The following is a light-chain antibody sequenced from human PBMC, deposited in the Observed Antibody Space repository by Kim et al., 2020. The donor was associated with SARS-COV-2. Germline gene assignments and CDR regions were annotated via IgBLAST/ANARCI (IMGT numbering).Light chain of an antibody. V-gene: IGKV3-15*01. Sequence: ERVMTQSPATLSVSPGDRATLSCRASQSVSNYLAWYQHKPGQVPRLLIYAASMRATDVPDRFSGSGSGTEFTLTISSLQSEDFAVYYCQQYSNWPPSFGGGTTVEIK. CDR1: QSVSNY. CDR2: AAS. CDR3: QQYSNWPPS. J-gene: IGKJ4*01.